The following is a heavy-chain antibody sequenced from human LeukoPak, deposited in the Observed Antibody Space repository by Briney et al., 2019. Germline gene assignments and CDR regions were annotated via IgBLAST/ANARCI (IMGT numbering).Heavy chain of an antibody. J-gene: IGHJ4*02. V-gene: IGHV3-7*01. CDR1: GFTLSSYW. CDR2: IKQDGSEK. Sequence: GGSLRLSCAASGFTLSSYWMSWVRQAPGKGLEWVANIKQDGSEKYYVDSVKGRFTISRDNAKNSLYLQMNSLRAEDTAVYYCARAYSSSWYWFDYWGQGTLVTGSS. CDR3: ARAYSSSWYWFDY. D-gene: IGHD6-13*01.